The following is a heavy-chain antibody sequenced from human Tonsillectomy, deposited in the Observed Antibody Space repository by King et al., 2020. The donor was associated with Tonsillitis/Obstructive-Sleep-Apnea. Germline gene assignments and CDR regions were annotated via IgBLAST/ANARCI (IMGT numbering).Heavy chain of an antibody. V-gene: IGHV7-4-1*02. CDR1: GYTFTSYA. D-gene: IGHD6-19*01. J-gene: IGHJ3*02. CDR3: ARDISSCWSRNDAFDI. Sequence: AQLVQYGSELKKPGASVKVSCKASGYTFTSYAMNWVRQAPGQGLEWMGWINTNTGRPTYAQGFTGRFVFSLDTSVSTAYLQISSLKAEDSAVYYCARDISSCWSRNDAFDIWGQGTMVTVSS. CDR2: INTNTGRP.